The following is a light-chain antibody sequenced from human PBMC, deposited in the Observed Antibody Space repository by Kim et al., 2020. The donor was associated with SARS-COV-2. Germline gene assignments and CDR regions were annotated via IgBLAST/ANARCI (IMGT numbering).Light chain of an antibody. J-gene: IGLJ3*02. CDR3: QVWDSSSDHWV. CDR1: NIGTKS. V-gene: IGLV3-21*04. Sequence: APGKTAGISCGGNNIGTKSVHWYQQKPGQAPVLVIYYDSDRPSGIPERFSGSSSGNTATLTISRVEVGDEADYYCQVWDSSSDHWVFGGGTQLTVL. CDR2: YDS.